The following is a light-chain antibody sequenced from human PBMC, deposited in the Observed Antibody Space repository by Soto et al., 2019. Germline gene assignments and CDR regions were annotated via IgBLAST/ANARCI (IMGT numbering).Light chain of an antibody. CDR3: HQTYGTTRT. CDR2: AAS. Sequence: DIQMTQSPSSLSASVGDRVTITCRARQSIGKYLNWYQQKPGEAPNLLIYAASILQSGVPSRFSGSSSGTDFTLTITSLQPEDFATYYCHQTYGTTRTFGQGTKVEIK. J-gene: IGKJ1*01. V-gene: IGKV1-39*01. CDR1: QSIGKY.